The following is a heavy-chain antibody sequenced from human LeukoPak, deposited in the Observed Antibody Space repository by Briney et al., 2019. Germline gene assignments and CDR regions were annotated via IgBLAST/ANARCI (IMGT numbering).Heavy chain of an antibody. CDR3: ARDQPGGRYQLLYSWYGWFDP. CDR2: ISYDGSNK. J-gene: IGHJ5*02. CDR1: GFTFSSYA. D-gene: IGHD2-2*02. V-gene: IGHV3-30-3*01. Sequence: PGRSLRLSCAASGFTFSSYAMHWVRQAPGKGLEWVAVISYDGSNKYYADSVKGRFTISRDNSKNTLYLQMNSLRAEDTAVYYCARDQPGGRYQLLYSWYGWFDPWGQGTLVTVSS.